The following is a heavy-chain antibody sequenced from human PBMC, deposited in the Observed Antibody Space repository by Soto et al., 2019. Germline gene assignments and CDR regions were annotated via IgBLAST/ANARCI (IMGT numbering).Heavy chain of an antibody. Sequence: PSVTLSRTGTVSGNSISSSRYYWGWIRQPPGKGLAWIGGFYSTGNTYYNPSLKSRVTISVDTSKHQFSLNLSSETAADTAVDYCARHNWSSGWQYYYKHRRQGPLITASS. D-gene: IGHD6-19*01. J-gene: IGHJ1*01. V-gene: IGHV4-39*01. CDR1: GNSISSSRYY. CDR3: ARHNWSSGWQYYYKH. CDR2: FYSTGNT.